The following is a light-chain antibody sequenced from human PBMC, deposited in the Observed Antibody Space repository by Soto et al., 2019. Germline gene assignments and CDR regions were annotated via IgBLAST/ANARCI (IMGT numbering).Light chain of an antibody. CDR3: QQYNNWPPT. Sequence: EIVMTQSPATLSVSPGERATFSCRARQSVSSNLAWYRQKFGQSPRLLIHGTSTRATGIPARFSGSGSGTEFTLTISSLQSEDFAVYYCQQYNNWPPTFGGGTKVEI. CDR2: GTS. J-gene: IGKJ4*01. V-gene: IGKV3-15*01. CDR1: QSVSSN.